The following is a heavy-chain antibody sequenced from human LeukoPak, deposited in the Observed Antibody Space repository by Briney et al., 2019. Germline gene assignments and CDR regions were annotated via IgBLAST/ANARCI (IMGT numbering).Heavy chain of an antibody. CDR2: IYTSGST. CDR1: GGSISSSSYY. V-gene: IGHV4-39*07. Sequence: SETLSLTCTVSGGSISSSSYYWGWIRQPPGNELEWIGRIYTSGSTNYNPSLKSRATISVDTSKNQFSLKLSSVTAADTAVHFCARGPYSYDSSGAFDIWGQGTMVTVPS. CDR3: ARGPYSYDSSGAFDI. D-gene: IGHD3-22*01. J-gene: IGHJ3*02.